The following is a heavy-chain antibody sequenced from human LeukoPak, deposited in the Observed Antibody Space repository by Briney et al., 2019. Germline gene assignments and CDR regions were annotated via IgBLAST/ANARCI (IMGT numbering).Heavy chain of an antibody. J-gene: IGHJ4*02. CDR1: GYTLTYNN. D-gene: IGHD2-21*01. CDR3: ARESGHCYGDNCFYFFDL. CDR2: INTKNGDT. Sequence: GASVKVSCKASGYTLTYNNISWVRRAPGQGLEWMGWINTKNGDTNYAQKLQGRVTTTTDTSTNTAYMELRSLRSDDTAAYYCARESGHCYGDNCFYFFDLWGQGFLVTVSS. V-gene: IGHV1-18*01.